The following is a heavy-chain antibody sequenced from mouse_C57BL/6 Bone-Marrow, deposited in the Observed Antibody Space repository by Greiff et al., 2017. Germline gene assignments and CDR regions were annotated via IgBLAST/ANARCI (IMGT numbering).Heavy chain of an antibody. CDR1: GFSFNTYA. V-gene: IGHV10-1*01. J-gene: IGHJ4*01. Sequence: EVMLVESGGGLVQPKGSLKLSCAASGFSFNTYAMNWVRQAPGKGLEWVARIRSKSNNYATYYADSVKDRFTISRDDSESMLYLQMNNLKTEDTAMYYCVRHEELTRYYAMDYWGQGTSVTVSS. CDR2: IRSKSNNYAT. CDR3: VRHEELTRYYAMDY.